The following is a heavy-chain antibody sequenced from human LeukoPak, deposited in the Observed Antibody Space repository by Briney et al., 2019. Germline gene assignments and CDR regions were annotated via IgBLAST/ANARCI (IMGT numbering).Heavy chain of an antibody. V-gene: IGHV3-23*01. Sequence: GGSLRLSCGVSGLTFSNYAMSWVRQAPGKGLEWVPVISGSGSTTDYADSVKGRFTLSRDNSKNTLYLQMNSLRAGDTAVYYCAKPHFDDWGQGTLVTVSS. J-gene: IGHJ4*02. CDR1: GLTFSNYA. CDR3: AKPHFDD. CDR2: ISGSGSTT.